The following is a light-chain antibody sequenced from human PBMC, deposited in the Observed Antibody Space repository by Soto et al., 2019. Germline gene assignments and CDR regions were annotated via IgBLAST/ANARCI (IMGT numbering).Light chain of an antibody. CDR3: QQYDGSPRT. V-gene: IGKV3-20*01. Sequence: EIVLTQSPGTLSLSPGERATLSCRASQSVSSSYLAWYQQKPGQAPRLLIYGASSRATGIPDRFSGSGSGTDFTLTSSRLEPEDFAVYYCQQYDGSPRTFGQGTKVQIK. J-gene: IGKJ1*01. CDR1: QSVSSSY. CDR2: GAS.